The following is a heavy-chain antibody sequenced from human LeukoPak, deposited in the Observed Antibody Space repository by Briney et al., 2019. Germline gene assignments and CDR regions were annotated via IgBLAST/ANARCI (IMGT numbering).Heavy chain of an antibody. J-gene: IGHJ4*02. V-gene: IGHV3-33*01. CDR2: IWYDGSNK. Sequence: GGSLRLSCAASGFTFSSYGMHWVRQAPGKGLEWVAVIWYDGSNKYYADSVKGRFTISRDNSKDTLYLQMNSLRAEDTAVYYCARGFLGYSSSWYGYWGQGTLVTVSS. CDR1: GFTFSSYG. CDR3: ARGFLGYSSSWYGY. D-gene: IGHD6-13*01.